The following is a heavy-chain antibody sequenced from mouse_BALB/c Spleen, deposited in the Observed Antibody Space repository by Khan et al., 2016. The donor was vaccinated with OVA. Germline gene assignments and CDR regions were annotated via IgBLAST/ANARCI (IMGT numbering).Heavy chain of an antibody. D-gene: IGHD1-2*01. J-gene: IGHJ3*01. Sequence: EVQLQESGPGLVKPSQSLSLTCTVTGYSITSEYAWNWIRQFPGNKLEWMGYISYSGSTSYNPSLKSRISITRDTSKNQFFLQLNSVTTEDTATYYCARGVRLTYWGQGTLVTVSA. V-gene: IGHV3-2*02. CDR3: ARGVRLTY. CDR2: ISYSGST. CDR1: GYSITSEYA.